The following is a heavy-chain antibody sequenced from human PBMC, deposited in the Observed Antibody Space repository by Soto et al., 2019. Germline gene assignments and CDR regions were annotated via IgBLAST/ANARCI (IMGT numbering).Heavy chain of an antibody. CDR2: ISHIGST. Sequence: PSETLSLTCTVSGGSISSCYWSWIRQPPGKGLEWIGFISHIGSTNYNPSLKSRVTISVDTSKNQFSLKLTSVTAADTAVYYCATRSSSWSYFDYWGQGALVTVSS. D-gene: IGHD6-13*01. CDR3: ATRSSSWSYFDY. CDR1: GGSISSCY. J-gene: IGHJ4*02. V-gene: IGHV4-59*01.